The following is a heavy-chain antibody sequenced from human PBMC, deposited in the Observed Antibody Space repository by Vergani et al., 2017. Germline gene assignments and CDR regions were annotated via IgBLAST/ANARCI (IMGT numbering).Heavy chain of an antibody. D-gene: IGHD3-16*01. J-gene: IGHJ5*02. CDR1: GGSISSGSYY. CDR2: IYTSGST. V-gene: IGHV4-61*02. Sequence: QVQLQESGPGLVKPSQTLSLTCTVSGGSISSGSYYWSWIRQPAGKGLEWIGRIYTSGSTNYNPSLKSRVTISVDTSKNRFSLKLSSVTAADTAVYYCAGAVDWGRFDPWGQGTLGTVSS. CDR3: AGAVDWGRFDP.